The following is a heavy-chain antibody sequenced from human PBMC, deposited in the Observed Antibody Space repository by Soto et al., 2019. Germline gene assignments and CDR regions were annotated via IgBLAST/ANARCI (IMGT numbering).Heavy chain of an antibody. CDR3: ARANSAYGYYFEY. CDR2: IYRSGST. D-gene: IGHD5-12*01. CDR1: GDSVSSSNW. Sequence: QVQLQESGPGLVKPSGTLSLTCAVSGDSVSSSNWWSWVRQPPGRGLEWIGDIYRSGSTNYNPSLESRVSLSVDKSNNQFSLKLNSVTAADTAVYFCARANSAYGYYFEYWGRGTLVTVSS. V-gene: IGHV4-4*02. J-gene: IGHJ4*02.